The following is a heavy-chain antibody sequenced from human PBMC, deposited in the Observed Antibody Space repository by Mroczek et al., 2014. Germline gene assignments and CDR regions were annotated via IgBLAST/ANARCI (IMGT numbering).Heavy chain of an antibody. J-gene: IGHJ3*02. CDR1: GFTFSSYG. Sequence: GEGVVQPGRSLRLSCAASGFTFSSYGLHWVRQAPGKGLEWVAGIWYDGSNKYYADSVKGRFTISRDNSKNTLYLQMNSLRAEDTAVYYCFPEVHDDVGGAFDIWGQGTLVTVSS. CDR3: FPEVHDDVGGAFDI. V-gene: IGHV3-33*01. CDR2: IWYDGSNK. D-gene: IGHD3-16*01.